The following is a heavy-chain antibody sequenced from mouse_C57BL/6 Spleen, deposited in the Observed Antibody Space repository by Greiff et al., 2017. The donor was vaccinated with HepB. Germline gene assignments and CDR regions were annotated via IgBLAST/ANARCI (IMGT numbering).Heavy chain of an antibody. D-gene: IGHD1-1*01. CDR2: ISSGGDYI. CDR3: TRVGYYGSSAF. Sequence: EVQRVESGEGLVKPGGSLKLSCAASGFTFSSYAMSWVRQTPEKRLEWVAYISSGGDYIYYADTVKGRFTISRDNARNTLYLQMSSLKSEDTAMYYCTRVGYYGSSAFWGQGTTLTVSS. V-gene: IGHV5-9-1*02. CDR1: GFTFSSYA. J-gene: IGHJ2*01.